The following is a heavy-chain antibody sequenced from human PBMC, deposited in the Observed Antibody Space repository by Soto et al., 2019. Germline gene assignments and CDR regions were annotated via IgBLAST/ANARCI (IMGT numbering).Heavy chain of an antibody. Sequence: SETLSLTCAVYGGSFSGYYWSWIRQPPGKGLEWIGEINHSGSTNYNPSLKSRVTISVDTSKNQFSLKLSSVTAADTAVYYCARVVALEERRAFDIWGQGTMVTVSS. D-gene: IGHD1-1*01. J-gene: IGHJ3*02. CDR2: INHSGST. V-gene: IGHV4-34*01. CDR3: ARVVALEERRAFDI. CDR1: GGSFSGYY.